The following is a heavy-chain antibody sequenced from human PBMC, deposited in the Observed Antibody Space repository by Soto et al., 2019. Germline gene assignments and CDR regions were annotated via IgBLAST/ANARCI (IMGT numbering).Heavy chain of an antibody. Sequence: QLQLQESGSGLVKPSQTLSLTCAVSGGSISSGGYSWSWIRQPPGKGLEWIGYIYHSGSTYYNPSLKSRVTISVDRSKNQFSLKLSSVTAADTAVYYCASPVRYCSGGSCYGRNYYGMDVWGQGTTVTVSS. J-gene: IGHJ6*02. CDR1: GGSISSGGYS. V-gene: IGHV4-30-2*01. CDR2: IYHSGST. D-gene: IGHD2-15*01. CDR3: ASPVRYCSGGSCYGRNYYGMDV.